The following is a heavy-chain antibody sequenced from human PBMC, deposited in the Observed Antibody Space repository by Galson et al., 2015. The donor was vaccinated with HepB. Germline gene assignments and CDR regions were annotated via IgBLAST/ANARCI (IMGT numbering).Heavy chain of an antibody. V-gene: IGHV3-11*01. CDR3: ARPSEYSSGWFDY. CDR2: ISSSGSTI. J-gene: IGHJ4*02. CDR1: GFTFSDYY. Sequence: SLRLSCAASGFTFSDYYMSWIRQAPGKGLEWVSYISSSGSTIYYADSVKGRFTISRDNAKNSLYLQMNSLRAEDTAVYYCARPSEYSSGWFDYWGQGTLVTVSS. D-gene: IGHD6-19*01.